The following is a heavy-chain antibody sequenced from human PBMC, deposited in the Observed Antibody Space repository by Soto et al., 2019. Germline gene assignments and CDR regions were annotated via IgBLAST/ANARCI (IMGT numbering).Heavy chain of an antibody. V-gene: IGHV3-48*01. CDR3: ARAAGITGTTWRFDY. J-gene: IGHJ4*02. Sequence: EVQLVESGGGLVQPGGSLRLSCAASGFTFSSYSMNWVRQAPGKGLEWVSYISSSSSTIYYADSVKGRFTISRDNAKNSLYLQMNSLRAEETTVYYCARAAGITGTTWRFDYWGQGTLVTFSS. CDR2: ISSSSSTI. D-gene: IGHD1-7*01. CDR1: GFTFSSYS.